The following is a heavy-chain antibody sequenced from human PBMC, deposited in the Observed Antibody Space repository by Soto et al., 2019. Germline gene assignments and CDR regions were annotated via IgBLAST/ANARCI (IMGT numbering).Heavy chain of an antibody. V-gene: IGHV4-59*01. CDR3: ARSYYYDSSGYLPFDY. J-gene: IGHJ4*02. Sequence: SETLSLTCTVSGGSISSYYWSWIRQPPGKGLEWIGYIYYSGSTNYNPSLKSRVTISVDTSKNQFSLKLSSVTAADTAVYYCARSYYYDSSGYLPFDYWGQGTLVTVSS. CDR1: GGSISSYY. D-gene: IGHD3-22*01. CDR2: IYYSGST.